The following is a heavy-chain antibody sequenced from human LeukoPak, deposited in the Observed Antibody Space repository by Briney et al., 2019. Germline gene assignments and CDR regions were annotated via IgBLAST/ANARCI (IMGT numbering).Heavy chain of an antibody. V-gene: IGHV3-11*01. CDR3: ASCSGGSLYDAFDI. CDR1: GFTFSDYY. CDR2: ISSSGSTI. D-gene: IGHD2-15*01. J-gene: IGHJ3*02. Sequence: GGSLRLSCAASGFTFSDYYMSWIRQAPGKGLEWVSYISSSGSTIYYADSVKGRFTISRDNAKNSLYLQMNSLRAEDTAVYYCASCSGGSLYDAFDIWGQGTMVTVSS.